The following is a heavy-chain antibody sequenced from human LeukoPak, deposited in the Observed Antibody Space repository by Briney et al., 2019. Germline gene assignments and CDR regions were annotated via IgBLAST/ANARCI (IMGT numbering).Heavy chain of an antibody. Sequence: SETLSLTCAVYGGIFTGYYWTWIRQSPGKGLEWIGEINHNGTTNCNPSLKSRVTISIDASKKQFSLKLSSVTAADTAVYYCARAQYYVLTLSDAFDMWGQGTMVTVSS. J-gene: IGHJ3*02. V-gene: IGHV4-34*01. D-gene: IGHD3/OR15-3a*01. CDR3: ARAQYYVLTLSDAFDM. CDR1: GGIFTGYY. CDR2: INHNGTT.